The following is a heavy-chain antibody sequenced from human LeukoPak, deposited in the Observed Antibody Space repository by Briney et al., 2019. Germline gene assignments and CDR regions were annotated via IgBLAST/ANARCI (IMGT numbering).Heavy chain of an antibody. CDR3: ARGEANWGSYYFDY. CDR2: INHSGST. V-gene: IGHV4-34*01. Sequence: PSETLSLTCAVYGGSFSGYYWSWIRQPPRKGLEWIGEINHSGSTNYNPSLKSRVTISVDTSKNQFSLKLSSVTAADTAVYYCARGEANWGSYYFDYWGQGTLVTVSS. J-gene: IGHJ4*02. CDR1: GGSFSGYY. D-gene: IGHD7-27*01.